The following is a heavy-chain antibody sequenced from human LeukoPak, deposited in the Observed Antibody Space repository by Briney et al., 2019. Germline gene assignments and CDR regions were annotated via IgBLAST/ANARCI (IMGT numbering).Heavy chain of an antibody. D-gene: IGHD5-24*01. CDR1: GGSISAYY. J-gene: IGHJ4*02. CDR3: ARYGMATIQFFDY. V-gene: IGHV4-59*01. CDR2: ISYSGST. Sequence: SETLCLTCTVSGGSISAYYWSWIRQPPGKGQEWIGYISYSGSTKYNPSLKSRVTISVDTSKNQFSLKLSSVTAADTAVYYCARYGMATIQFFDYWGQGTLFTVSS.